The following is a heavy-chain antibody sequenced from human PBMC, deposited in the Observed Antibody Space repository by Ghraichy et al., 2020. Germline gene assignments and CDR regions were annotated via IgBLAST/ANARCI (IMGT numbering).Heavy chain of an antibody. CDR2: IGTGGDT. CDR1: GFTFSSYD. J-gene: IGHJ4*02. CDR3: ARGLAVAPHYFHY. V-gene: IGHV3-13*01. D-gene: IGHD2-2*01. Sequence: GESLNISCVASGFTFSSYDMHWVRQVTGKGLEWVSGIGTGGDTFYVDSVKGRFSISRENAKNSVYLQMNNLRVGDTAVYYCARGLAVAPHYFHYWGQGTLVTVSS.